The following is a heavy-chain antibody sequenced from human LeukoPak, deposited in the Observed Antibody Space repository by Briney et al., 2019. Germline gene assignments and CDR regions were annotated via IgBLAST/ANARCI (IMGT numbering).Heavy chain of an antibody. J-gene: IGHJ4*02. CDR3: AREREPRITMVRGVISPFDY. CDR2: INHSGST. V-gene: IGHV4-39*07. CDR1: GGSISSSSYY. D-gene: IGHD3-10*01. Sequence: SETLSLTCTVSGGSISSSSYYWGWIRQPPGKGLEWIGEINHSGSTNYNPSLKSRVTISVDTSKNQFSLKLSSVTAADTAVYYCAREREPRITMVRGVISPFDYWGQGTLVTVSS.